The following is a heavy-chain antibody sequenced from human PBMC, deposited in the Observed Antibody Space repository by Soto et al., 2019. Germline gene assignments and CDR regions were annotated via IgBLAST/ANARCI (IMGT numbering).Heavy chain of an antibody. D-gene: IGHD6-6*01. V-gene: IGHV3-30*18. J-gene: IGHJ4*02. CDR2: ISYDGSNK. CDR1: GFTFSSYG. Sequence: QVQLVESGGGVVQPGRSLRLSCAASGFTFSSYGMHRVRQAPGKGLEWVAVISYDGSNKYYADSVKGRFTISRDNSKNTLYLQMNSLRAEDTAVYYCAKEGGSSSDYWGQGTLVTVSS. CDR3: AKEGGSSSDY.